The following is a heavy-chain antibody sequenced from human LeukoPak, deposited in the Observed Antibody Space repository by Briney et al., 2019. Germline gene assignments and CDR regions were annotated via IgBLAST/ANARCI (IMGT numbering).Heavy chain of an antibody. CDR1: GFTFSSYG. CDR3: ARDWREQWLVPKDAFDI. D-gene: IGHD6-19*01. CDR2: IWYDGSNK. V-gene: IGHV3-33*01. Sequence: GRSLRLSCAACGFTFSSYGMLGVRGAPGKGLEGVAVIWYDGSNKYYADSVRGRFTISRDNSKNTLYLQMNRLRAEDTAVYYCARDWREQWLVPKDAFDIWGQGTMVTVSS. J-gene: IGHJ3*02.